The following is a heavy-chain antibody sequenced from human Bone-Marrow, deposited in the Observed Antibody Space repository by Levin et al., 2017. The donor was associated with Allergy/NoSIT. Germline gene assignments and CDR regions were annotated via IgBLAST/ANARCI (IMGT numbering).Heavy chain of an antibody. CDR3: ARDRVTTNWDFDL. J-gene: IGHJ2*01. Sequence: HTGGSLRLSCSASGFNFSSYWMHWVRQAPGKGLVWVSRINRDGSSTSYADSVKGRFTISRDNAKNTLYLQMNSLRAEDTSVYYCARDRVTTNWDFDLWSRGTQVTVSS. CDR2: INRDGSST. CDR1: GFNFSSYW. D-gene: IGHD4-17*01. V-gene: IGHV3-74*01.